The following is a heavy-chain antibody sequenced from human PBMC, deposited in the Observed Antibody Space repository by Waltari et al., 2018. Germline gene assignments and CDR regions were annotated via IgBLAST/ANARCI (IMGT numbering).Heavy chain of an antibody. V-gene: IGHV4-59*11. J-gene: IGHJ4*02. D-gene: IGHD3-16*01. CDR1: GGSISSHY. Sequence: QVQLQESGPGLVKPSETLSLTCTVPGGSISSHYWRWIRQPPGKGLEWIVYLSYSGSTNQTPPLKSRVNIAVNTSKNQCSRKRSVVPAADTAGYYCARGGLGALFDYWGQGTLVTVSS. CDR2: LSYSGST. CDR3: ARGGLGALFDY.